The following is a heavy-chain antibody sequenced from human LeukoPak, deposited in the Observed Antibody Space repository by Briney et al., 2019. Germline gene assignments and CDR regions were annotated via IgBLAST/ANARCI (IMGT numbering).Heavy chain of an antibody. CDR2: INPGGGTT. D-gene: IGHD3-22*01. V-gene: IGHV1-46*01. CDR3: ARDSSYWASDI. CDR1: VYTFTFYY. J-gene: IGHJ3*02. Sequence: ASVTVSFKSSVYTFTFYYMHWVRQAPGQGREWVGIINPGGGTTSYTQKFQGRVTMTRDTSTSTVYMELSSLRSEDTAVYYCARDSSYWASDIWGQGTMGTVSS.